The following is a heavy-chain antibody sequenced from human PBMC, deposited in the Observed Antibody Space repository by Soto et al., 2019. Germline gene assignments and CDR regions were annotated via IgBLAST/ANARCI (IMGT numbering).Heavy chain of an antibody. CDR2: TYYRSKWHD. D-gene: IGHD5-12*01. V-gene: IGHV6-1*01. CDR3: ARAPPGGYYFDY. Sequence: SETLSLTCAISGDSVSSNSVAWNWIGQSPSRGLGWLGRTYYRSKWHDDYAVPVKSRMTINADPSKNQFSLQLSSVTPEDSAVYYCARAPPGGYYFDYWGQGTLVTVSS. CDR1: GDSVSSNSVA. J-gene: IGHJ4*02.